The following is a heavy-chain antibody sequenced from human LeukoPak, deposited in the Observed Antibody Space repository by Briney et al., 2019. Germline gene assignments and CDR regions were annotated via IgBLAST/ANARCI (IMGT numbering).Heavy chain of an antibody. CDR1: GFTFSSYS. CDR3: ARDRTKVAGTGNYFDY. D-gene: IGHD6-19*01. V-gene: IGHV3-48*02. Sequence: GGSLRLSCSASGFTFSSYSMNWVRQAPGKGLEWVSYISSGGSAMFYADSVKGRFTISRDNAKNSLYLQMNSLRDEDTAVYYCARDRTKVAGTGNYFDYWGQGTLVTVSS. CDR2: ISSGGSAM. J-gene: IGHJ4*02.